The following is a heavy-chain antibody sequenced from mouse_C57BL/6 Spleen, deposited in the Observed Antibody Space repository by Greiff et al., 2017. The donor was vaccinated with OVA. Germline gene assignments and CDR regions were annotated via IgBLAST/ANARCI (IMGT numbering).Heavy chain of an antibody. CDR1: GYTFTDYN. D-gene: IGHD2-4*01. CDR2: INPNNGGT. Sequence: VQLQQSGPELVKPGASVKMSCKASGYTFTDYNMHWVKQSHGKSLEWIGYINPNNGGTSYNQKFKGKATLTVNKSSSTAYMELRSLTSEDSAVYYCARGDYDYDVGFAYWGQGTLVTVSA. J-gene: IGHJ3*01. CDR3: ARGDYDYDVGFAY. V-gene: IGHV1-22*01.